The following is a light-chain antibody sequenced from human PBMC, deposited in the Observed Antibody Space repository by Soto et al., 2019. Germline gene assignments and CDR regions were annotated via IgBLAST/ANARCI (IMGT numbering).Light chain of an antibody. CDR1: RTDVDGHDY. Sequence: QSALTQPASVSGSPGQSITISCTGARTDVDGHDYVSWYQQHPGQAPKIIIFDVHNRPSGVPSRFSGSKSGDTASLTISGLRAEDDGEYDCSSHTSSTPIEVFGAGTKLTVL. J-gene: IGLJ1*01. CDR2: DVH. V-gene: IGLV2-14*03. CDR3: SSHTSSTPIEV.